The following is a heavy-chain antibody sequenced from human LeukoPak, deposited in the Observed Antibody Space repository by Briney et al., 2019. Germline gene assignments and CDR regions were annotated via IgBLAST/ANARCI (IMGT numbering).Heavy chain of an antibody. CDR2: FDPGADET. CDR3: ATAAEIYYYDTGGI. V-gene: IGHV1-24*01. CDR1: GSTLTQLS. J-gene: IGHJ3*02. D-gene: IGHD3-22*01. Sequence: ASVKVSCKVFGSTLTQLSMHWVRQAPGKGLEWMGGFDPGADETVYAQNFHGRVTVTDDTLSDTTYMELSSLRSEDTAVYYCATAAEIYYYDTGGIWGQGTMVTVSS.